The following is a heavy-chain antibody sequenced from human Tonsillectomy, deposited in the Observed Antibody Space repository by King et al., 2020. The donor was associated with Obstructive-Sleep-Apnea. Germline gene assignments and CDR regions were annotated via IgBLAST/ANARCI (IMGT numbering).Heavy chain of an antibody. V-gene: IGHV3-7*01. CDR2: IKQDGSEK. CDR1: GLTFRSYW. CDR3: ARAPSSSWYSTWFDP. Sequence: QLVQSGGGLVQPGGSLRLSCAASGLTFRSYWMSWVRQAPGKGLEWVANIKQDGSEKYYVDSVKGRFTISRDNAKSSLYLQMNSLRAEDTAVYYCARAPSSSWYSTWFDPWGQGTLVTVSS. D-gene: IGHD6-13*01. J-gene: IGHJ5*02.